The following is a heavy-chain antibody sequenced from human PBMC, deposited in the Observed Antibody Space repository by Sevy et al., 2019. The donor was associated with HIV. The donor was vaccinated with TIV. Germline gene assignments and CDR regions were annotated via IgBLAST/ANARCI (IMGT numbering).Heavy chain of an antibody. CDR3: TRWKAAQSIFDY. CDR1: GFTFGDYC. CDR2: LKSDVYGGTV. V-gene: IGHV3-49*04. J-gene: IGHJ4*02. Sequence: GGSLRLSCTASGFTFGDYCMSWVRQAPGKGLEWVAFLKSDVYGGTVDNAASVRGRFVNSRDDSKTIAYLQMNDLKTEVTCVYYCTRWKAAQSIFDYWGQGALVTVSS. D-gene: IGHD6-13*01.